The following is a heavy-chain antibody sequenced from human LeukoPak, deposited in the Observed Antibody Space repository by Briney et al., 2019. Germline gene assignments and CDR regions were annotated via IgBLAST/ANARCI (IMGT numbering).Heavy chain of an antibody. CDR1: GFTFSSYA. CDR3: ARPYCSGGSCHSYFDY. Sequence: GGSLRLSCAASGFTFSSYAMSWVRQAPGKGLEWVSAISGSGGSTYYADSVKGRFTISRDNSKNTLYLQMNSLRAEDTAVYYCARPYCSGGSCHSYFDYWGQGTLVTVSS. CDR2: ISGSGGST. D-gene: IGHD2-15*01. V-gene: IGHV3-23*01. J-gene: IGHJ4*02.